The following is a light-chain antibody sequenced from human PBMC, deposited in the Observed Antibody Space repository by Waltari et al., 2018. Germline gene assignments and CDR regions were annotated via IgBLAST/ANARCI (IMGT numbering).Light chain of an antibody. CDR1: QTVSTIA. Sequence: IVLTQSPGTASLSPGERATLSCRASQTVSTIALIWYQQKPGQAPRVVIYSTSRRATGIPDRFSGSGSGTDFTLTISRLEPEDFAVYYCQQHDTIAATFGQGTKVEIK. CDR2: STS. CDR3: QQHDTIAAT. J-gene: IGKJ1*01. V-gene: IGKV3-20*01.